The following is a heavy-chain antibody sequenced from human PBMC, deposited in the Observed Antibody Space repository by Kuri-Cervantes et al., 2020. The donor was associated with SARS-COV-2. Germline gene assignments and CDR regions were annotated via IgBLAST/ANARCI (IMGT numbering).Heavy chain of an antibody. D-gene: IGHD6-13*01. Sequence: ESLKISCAVYGGSFSGYYWSWIRQPPGKGLEWIGEINHSGSTNYNPSLKSRVTISVDTSKNQFSLKLSSVTAADTAVYYCARGLFFFSPLIAAAGWAFDYWGQGTLVTVSS. V-gene: IGHV4-34*01. J-gene: IGHJ4*02. CDR2: INHSGST. CDR1: GGSFSGYY. CDR3: ARGLFFFSPLIAAAGWAFDY.